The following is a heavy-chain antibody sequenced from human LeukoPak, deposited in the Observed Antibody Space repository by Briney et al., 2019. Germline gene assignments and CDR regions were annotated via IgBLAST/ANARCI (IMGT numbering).Heavy chain of an antibody. CDR3: AVMHRYYDGSGYWVQ. D-gene: IGHD3-22*01. Sequence: GGSLRLSCAASGFTFGSYAMSWVCQAPGKGLKWVSGISTSGGTTSYAESVKGRFTVSRDNPRNTLYMEMNSLRDEDTAVYYCAVMHRYYDGSGYWVQWGQGTLVTVSS. J-gene: IGHJ4*02. CDR1: GFTFGSYA. V-gene: IGHV3-23*01. CDR2: ISTSGGTT.